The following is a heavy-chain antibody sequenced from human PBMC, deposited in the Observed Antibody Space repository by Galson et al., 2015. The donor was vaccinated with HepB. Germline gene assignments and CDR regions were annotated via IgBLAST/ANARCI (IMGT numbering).Heavy chain of an antibody. Sequence: SETLSLTCTVTGGSITNYYWSWIRQPPGKGLEWIGYIYYSGNTNYNPSLKSRVTISMDTSKNQFSLKLNAVTAADTAICYCARASYYRTSGVVATWFDPWGQGSLVYVYS. J-gene: IGHJ5*02. D-gene: IGHD5-12*01. CDR1: GGSITNYY. V-gene: IGHV4-59*01. CDR2: IYYSGNT. CDR3: ARASYYRTSGVVATWFDP.